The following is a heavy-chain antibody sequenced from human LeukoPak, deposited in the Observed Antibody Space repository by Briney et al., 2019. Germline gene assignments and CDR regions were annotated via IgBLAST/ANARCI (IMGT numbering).Heavy chain of an antibody. J-gene: IGHJ3*02. V-gene: IGHV3-21*01. CDR1: GFTFSIYR. CDR3: ARDYYDSSGYYGGGAFDI. CDR2: INSGSSYI. D-gene: IGHD3-22*01. Sequence: GGSLRLSCAASGFTFSIYRMNWVRQAPGKGLEWVSSINSGSSYIYYADSVKGRFTISRDDAKNSLYLQMNSMRAEDTAVYYCARDYYDSSGYYGGGAFDIWGQGTMVTVSS.